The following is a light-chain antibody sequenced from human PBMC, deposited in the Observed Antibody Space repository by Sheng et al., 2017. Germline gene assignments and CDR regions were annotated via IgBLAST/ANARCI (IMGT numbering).Light chain of an antibody. CDR3: QQYDGLLMT. V-gene: IGKV1-33*01. J-gene: IGKJ5*01. CDR1: QDISNY. Sequence: DIQMTQSPSSLSASVGDRVTITCQASQDISNYLNWYQQKPGKAPKLLIYDASNLETGVPSRFSGSGSGTDFTFTISSLQPEDIATYYCQQYDGLLMTFGQGRRLDIK. CDR2: DAS.